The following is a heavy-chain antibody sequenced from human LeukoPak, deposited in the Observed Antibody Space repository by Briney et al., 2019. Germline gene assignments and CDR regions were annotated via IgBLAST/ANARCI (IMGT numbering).Heavy chain of an antibody. J-gene: IGHJ6*02. D-gene: IGHD2-2*01. CDR2: IYHSGST. Sequence: SGTLSLTCAVSGGSISSSNWWSWVRQPPGKGLEWIGEIYHSGSTNYNPSLKSRVTISVDTSKNQFSLKLSSVTAADTAVYYCARVGSAAIPYGMDVWGQGTTVTVSS. CDR1: GGSISSSNW. CDR3: ARVGSAAIPYGMDV. V-gene: IGHV4-4*02.